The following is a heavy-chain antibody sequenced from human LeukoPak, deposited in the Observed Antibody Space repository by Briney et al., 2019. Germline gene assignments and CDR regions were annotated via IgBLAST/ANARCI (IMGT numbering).Heavy chain of an antibody. J-gene: IGHJ4*02. Sequence: APVKVSCKASGYTFTGYYMHWVRQAPGQGLEWMGWINPNSGGTNYAQKFQGWVTMTRDTSISTAYMELSRLRSDDTAVYYCARAVREDSGSYYFDYWGQGTLVTVSS. CDR3: ARAVREDSGSYYFDY. V-gene: IGHV1-2*04. CDR2: INPNSGGT. D-gene: IGHD3-10*01. CDR1: GYTFTGYY.